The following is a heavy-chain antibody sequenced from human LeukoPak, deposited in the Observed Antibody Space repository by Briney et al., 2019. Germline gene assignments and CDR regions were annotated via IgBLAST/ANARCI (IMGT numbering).Heavy chain of an antibody. D-gene: IGHD1-26*01. J-gene: IGHJ4*02. CDR3: ARYREVGATVDY. CDR1: GGSISSYY. CDR2: IYSSGCT. Sequence: SETLSLTCTVSGGSISSYYWSWIRQPAGKGLEWIGRIYSSGCTNYNPSLKSRVTMSVDTSKNQFSLQLSSVTAADTAVYYCARYREVGATVDYWGQGTLVTVSS. V-gene: IGHV4-4*07.